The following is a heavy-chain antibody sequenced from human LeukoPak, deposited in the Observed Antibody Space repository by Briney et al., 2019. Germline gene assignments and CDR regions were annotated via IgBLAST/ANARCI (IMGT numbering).Heavy chain of an antibody. V-gene: IGHV1-3*01. CDR2: INAGNGNT. CDR1: GYTFTSYA. J-gene: IGHJ5*02. D-gene: IGHD6-19*01. CDR3: ARTITVAGNWFDP. Sequence: ASVKVSCKASGYTFTSYAIHWVRQAPGQRLEWMGWINAGNGNTKYSQKFQGRVTITRDTSASTAYMELSSLRSEDTAVYYCARTITVAGNWFDPWGQGTLVNVSS.